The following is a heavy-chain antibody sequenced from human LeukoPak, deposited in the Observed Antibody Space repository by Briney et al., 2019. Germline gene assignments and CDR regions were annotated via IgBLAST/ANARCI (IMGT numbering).Heavy chain of an antibody. CDR3: ARDQATMVRGVIKGNWFDP. Sequence: GGSLRLSCAASGFTFSSYAMSWVRQAPGKGLEWVSVIYSGGSTYYADSVKGRFTISRDNSKNTLYLQMNSLRAEDTAVYYCARDQATMVRGVIKGNWFDPWGQGTLVTVSS. V-gene: IGHV3-66*01. CDR1: GFTFSSYA. D-gene: IGHD3-10*01. J-gene: IGHJ5*02. CDR2: IYSGGST.